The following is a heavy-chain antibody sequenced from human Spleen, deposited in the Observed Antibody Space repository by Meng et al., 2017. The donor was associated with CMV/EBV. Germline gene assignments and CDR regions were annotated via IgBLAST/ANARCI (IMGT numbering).Heavy chain of an antibody. CDR2: ISGSGGST. J-gene: IGHJ4*02. Sequence: GESLKISCAASGFIVSSNYMSWVRQAPGKGLEWVSAISGSGGSTYYADSVKGRFTISRDNSKNTLYLQMNSLRAEDTAVYYCAKGGWAVVVPAAIAFDYWGQGTLVTVSS. CDR3: AKGGWAVVVPAAIAFDY. CDR1: GFIVSSNY. D-gene: IGHD2-2*01. V-gene: IGHV3-23*01.